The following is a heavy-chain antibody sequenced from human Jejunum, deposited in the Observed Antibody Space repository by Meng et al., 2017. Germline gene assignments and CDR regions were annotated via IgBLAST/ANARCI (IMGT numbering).Heavy chain of an antibody. D-gene: IGHD1-26*01. CDR3: AKEVAYSGTLGYFDY. CDR1: GGSISSYF. J-gene: IGHJ4*02. V-gene: IGHV4-59*01. CDR2: IHYSGRT. Sequence: SETLSLTCTVSGGSISSYFLAWIRQSPGKGLEWIGHIHYSGRTNYNPSLKSRVTLSLDTSKNQFSLSLSSVTAADTAVYYCAKEVAYSGTLGYFDYWGQGMLVTVSS.